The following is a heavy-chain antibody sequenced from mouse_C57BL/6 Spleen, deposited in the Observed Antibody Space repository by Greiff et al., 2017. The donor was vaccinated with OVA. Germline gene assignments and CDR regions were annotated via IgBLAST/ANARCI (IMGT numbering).Heavy chain of an antibody. D-gene: IGHD1-1*01. J-gene: IGHJ3*01. CDR2: INPNNGGT. CDR1: GYTFTDYN. CDR3: ARPYYYGSSQAWFAY. Sequence: EVQLQQSGPELVKPGASVKIPCKASGYTFTDYNMDWVKQSHGKSLEWIGDINPNNGGTIYNQKFKGKATLTVDKSSSTAYMELRSLTSEDTAVYYCARPYYYGSSQAWFAYWGQGTLVTVSA. V-gene: IGHV1-18*01.